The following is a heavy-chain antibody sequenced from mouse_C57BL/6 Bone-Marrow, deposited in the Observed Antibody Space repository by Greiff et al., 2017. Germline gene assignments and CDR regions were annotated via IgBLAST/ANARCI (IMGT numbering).Heavy chain of an antibody. CDR2: ILPGSGST. D-gene: IGHD1-1*01. J-gene: IGHJ3*01. CDR3: ARGYYGISVFAY. V-gene: IGHV1-9*01. CDR1: GYTFTGYW. Sequence: VQLVESGAELMKPGASVKLSCKATGYTFTGYWIEWVKQRPGHGLEWIGEILPGSGSTNYNEKFKGKATFTADTSSNPAYMQISSLTTEDSAIYYCARGYYGISVFAYWGQGTLVTVSA.